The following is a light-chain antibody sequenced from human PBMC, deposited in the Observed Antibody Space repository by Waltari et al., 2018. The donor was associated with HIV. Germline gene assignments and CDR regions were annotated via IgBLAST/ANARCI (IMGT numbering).Light chain of an antibody. V-gene: IGLV2-8*01. CDR1: HSGLGPYKH. J-gene: IGLJ2*01. CDR2: DVT. Sequence: QSALTQPPSASGSPGQSVTIPCPGTHSGLGPYKHFPWFQQHPGKAPKLMIYDVTKRPSGVPDRFSGSKSGNTASLTVSGLQAEDEADYYCASHAGSKDVFGGGTRLTVL. CDR3: ASHAGSKDV.